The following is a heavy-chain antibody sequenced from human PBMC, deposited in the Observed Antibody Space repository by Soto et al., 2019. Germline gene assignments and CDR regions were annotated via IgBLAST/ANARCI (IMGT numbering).Heavy chain of an antibody. Sequence: QVHLVQSGTEVKKPGSSVKVSCKASGGTFSSSGFSWVRQAPGQGLEWMGMIVPSLDTTNYAQKFQARVTIIADEVTSTAYMELRSLRSKDTAVYYCARWPQPRYTADPYAVDVWGQGTRVIVSS. D-gene: IGHD3-16*02. CDR2: IVPSLDTT. CDR1: GGTFSSSG. J-gene: IGHJ6*02. V-gene: IGHV1-69*11. CDR3: ARWPQPRYTADPYAVDV.